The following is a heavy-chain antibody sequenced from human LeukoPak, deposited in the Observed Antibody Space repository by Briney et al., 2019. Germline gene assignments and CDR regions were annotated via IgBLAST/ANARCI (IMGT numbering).Heavy chain of an antibody. Sequence: SGGSLRLSCAASGFTFSSYAMSWIRQAPGKGLEWVSYISGSGPTIFYADSVKGRFTISRDNSKNTLYLQMNSLRAEDTAVYYCANPGLLRLGEPPSASDAFDIWGQGTMVTVSS. V-gene: IGHV3-23*01. CDR3: ANPGLLRLGEPPSASDAFDI. J-gene: IGHJ3*02. CDR2: ISGSGPTI. CDR1: GFTFSSYA. D-gene: IGHD3-16*01.